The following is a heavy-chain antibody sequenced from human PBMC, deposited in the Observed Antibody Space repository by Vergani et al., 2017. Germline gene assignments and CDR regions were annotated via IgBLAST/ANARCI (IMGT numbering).Heavy chain of an antibody. J-gene: IGHJ4*02. CDR3: AKGLTGYSYYFDY. V-gene: IGHV3-9*01. CDR2: ISWNSGSI. D-gene: IGHD3-9*01. CDR1: GFTFDDYA. Sequence: EVQLVESGGGLVQPGRSLRLSCAASGFTFDDYAMHWVRQAPGKGLEWVSAISWNSGSIGYADSVKGRFTISRDNAKNSLYLQMNSLRAEDTALYYCAKGLTGYSYYFDYWGQGTLVTVSS.